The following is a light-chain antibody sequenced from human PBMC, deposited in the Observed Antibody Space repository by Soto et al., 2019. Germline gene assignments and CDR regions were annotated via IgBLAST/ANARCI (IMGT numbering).Light chain of an antibody. Sequence: EIVMTQSPATLSVSPGERATLSCRASQSVRSNLAWYQHKPGQAPRLLIYVASSRPAGVPARFSGSGSGTEFTLTISSLQSEDFAVYYCQQYNNWPETFGQGT. CDR3: QQYNNWPET. J-gene: IGKJ1*01. CDR2: VAS. V-gene: IGKV3-15*01. CDR1: QSVRSN.